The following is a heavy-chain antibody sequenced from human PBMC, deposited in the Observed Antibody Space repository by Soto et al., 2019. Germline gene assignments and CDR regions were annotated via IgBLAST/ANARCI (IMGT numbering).Heavy chain of an antibody. CDR2: IYYSGST. J-gene: IGHJ4*02. Sequence: QVQLQESGPGLVKPSQTLSLTCTVSGGSISSGGYYWSWIRQHPGKGLEWIGYIYYSGSTYYNPSLKGRVTISVATSKNQFSLKLSSVTAADTAVYYCARVITMVRGAEYYFDYWGQGTLVTVSS. CDR3: ARVITMVRGAEYYFDY. D-gene: IGHD3-10*01. V-gene: IGHV4-31*03. CDR1: GGSISSGGYY.